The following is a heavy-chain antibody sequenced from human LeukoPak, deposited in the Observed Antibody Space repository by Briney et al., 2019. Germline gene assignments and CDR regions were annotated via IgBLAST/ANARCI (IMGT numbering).Heavy chain of an antibody. Sequence: SETLSLTCTVSGGSISSTRYYWGWIRQPPGKGLEWIGSIYYSGSTYYNPSLKSRVTMSIDTSKNRFSLKLTSVTAADTAVYYCARQTGSGLFILPGGQGTLVTVSS. CDR3: ARQTGSGLFILP. CDR1: GGSISSTRYY. J-gene: IGHJ4*02. V-gene: IGHV4-39*01. D-gene: IGHD3/OR15-3a*01. CDR2: IYYSGST.